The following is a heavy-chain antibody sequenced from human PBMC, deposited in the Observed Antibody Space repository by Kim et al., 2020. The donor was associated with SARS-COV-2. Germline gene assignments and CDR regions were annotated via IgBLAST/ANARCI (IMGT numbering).Heavy chain of an antibody. Sequence: ADPVKGRFTISRDNSKNTLYLHVNSLRAEDTAVYYCAKDRYPGVGARIDYWGQGTLVTVSS. CDR3: AKDRYPGVGARIDY. V-gene: IGHV3-30*02. D-gene: IGHD1-26*01. J-gene: IGHJ4*02.